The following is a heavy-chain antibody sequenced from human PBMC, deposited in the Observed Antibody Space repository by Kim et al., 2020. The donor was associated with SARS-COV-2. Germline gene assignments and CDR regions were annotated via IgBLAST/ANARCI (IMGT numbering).Heavy chain of an antibody. CDR3: ASHGYSIGFDY. V-gene: IGHV3-53*01. CDR2: ST. J-gene: IGHJ4*02. D-gene: IGHD5-18*01. Sequence: STDDADSVKGRYTISRDNSKNALYLQMNSLRAEDTAVYDCASHGYSIGFDYWGQGTLDTVSS.